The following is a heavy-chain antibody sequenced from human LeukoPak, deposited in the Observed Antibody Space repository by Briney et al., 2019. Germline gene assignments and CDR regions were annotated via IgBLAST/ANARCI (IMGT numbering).Heavy chain of an antibody. CDR2: IIPIFGTA. Sequence: ASVKVSCKASGGTFSSYAISWVRQAPGQGLEWMGGIIPIFGTANYAQKFQGRVTITADESTSTAYMELSSLRSEDTAVYDCARDPSSLGLYGDYWGQGTLVTVSS. CDR1: GGTFSSYA. J-gene: IGHJ4*02. V-gene: IGHV1-69*01. D-gene: IGHD2-2*02. CDR3: ARDPSSLGLYGDY.